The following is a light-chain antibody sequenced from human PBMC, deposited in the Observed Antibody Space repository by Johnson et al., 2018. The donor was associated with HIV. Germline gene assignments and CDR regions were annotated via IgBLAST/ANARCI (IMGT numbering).Light chain of an antibody. V-gene: IGLV1-51*02. CDR1: SSNIGNNY. CDR3: GTWDSSLNALYV. Sequence: QSVLTQPPSVSAAPGQKVTISCSGSSSNIGNNYVSWYQQLPGTAPKLLIYENNKRPSGIPDRFSGSKSGPSATLGITGLQTGDEADYYCGTWDSSLNALYVFGTGTKVAVL. CDR2: ENN. J-gene: IGLJ1*01.